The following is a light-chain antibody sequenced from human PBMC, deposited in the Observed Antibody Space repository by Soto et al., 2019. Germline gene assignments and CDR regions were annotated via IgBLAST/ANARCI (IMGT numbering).Light chain of an antibody. CDR1: QDIRRY. CDR2: DAS. CDR3: RHFYT. Sequence: DIQLTQSPTFLSASAGDRVSITCRASQDIRRYLVWYQQKPGKAPNLLIYDASSLQTGVPSRFSGSGSGTEFTLTITSLQPEDFATYYCRHFYTFGQGTRLEIK. J-gene: IGKJ5*01. V-gene: IGKV1-9*01.